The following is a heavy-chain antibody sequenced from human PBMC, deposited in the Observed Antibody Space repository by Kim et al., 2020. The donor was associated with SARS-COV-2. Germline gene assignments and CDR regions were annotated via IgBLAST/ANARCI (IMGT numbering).Heavy chain of an antibody. CDR1: GGSFSGYY. CDR2: INHSGST. D-gene: IGHD1-26*01. CDR3: ARPGKWERRYFDL. J-gene: IGHJ2*01. Sequence: SETLSLTCAVYGGSFSGYYWSWIRQPPGKGLEWIGEINHSGSTNYNPSLKSRVTISVDTSKNQFSLKLSSVTAADTAVYYCARPGKWERRYFDLWGRGTLVTVSS. V-gene: IGHV4-34*01.